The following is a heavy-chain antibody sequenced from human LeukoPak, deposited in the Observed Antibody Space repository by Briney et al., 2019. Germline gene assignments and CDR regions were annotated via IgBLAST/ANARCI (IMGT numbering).Heavy chain of an antibody. V-gene: IGHV7-4-1*02. J-gene: IGHJ4*02. CDR2: INTRTANP. CDR3: VRVGVLTTVFDY. Sequence: ASVKVSCKASGYDFTAYTLNWVRQVPGQGLEWMGWINTRTANPTYAQGFVGRFVFSVDTSVNTTYLQISSLKAEDTAVYYCVRVGVLTTVFDYWGQGTLVAVSS. D-gene: IGHD4/OR15-4a*01. CDR1: GYDFTAYT.